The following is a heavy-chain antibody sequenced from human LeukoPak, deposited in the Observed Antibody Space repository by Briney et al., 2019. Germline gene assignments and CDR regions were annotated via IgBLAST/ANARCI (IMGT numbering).Heavy chain of an antibody. CDR1: GFTVSSNS. V-gene: IGHV3-53*01. CDR2: IYSAGNT. CDR3: ARLYSGWSQADY. D-gene: IGHD5-12*01. J-gene: IGHJ4*02. Sequence: GGSLRLSCTVSGFTVSSNSMSWVRQAPGKGLEWVSFIYSAGNTHYSDSVKGRFTISIDNSKNTLYLQMNSLRAEDTAVYYCARLYSGWSQADYWGQGTLVTVSS.